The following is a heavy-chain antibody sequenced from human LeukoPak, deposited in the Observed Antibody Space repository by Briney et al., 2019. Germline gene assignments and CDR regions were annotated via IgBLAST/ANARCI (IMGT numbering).Heavy chain of an antibody. D-gene: IGHD6-19*01. CDR2: INPNSGGT. J-gene: IGHJ4*02. CDR1: GYTFTGYY. V-gene: IGHV1-2*02. Sequence: ASVKVSCKASGYTFTGYYMHWVRQAPGQGLEWMGWINPNSGGTNYAQKFQGRVTMTRDTSISTAYMELSRLRSDDTAVNYCARDSRSGWYIDYWGQGTLVTVSS. CDR3: ARDSRSGWYIDY.